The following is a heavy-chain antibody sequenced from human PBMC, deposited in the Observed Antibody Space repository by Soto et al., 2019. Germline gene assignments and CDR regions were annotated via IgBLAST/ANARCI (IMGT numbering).Heavy chain of an antibody. V-gene: IGHV3-72*01. CDR3: ARLMGTSFDL. J-gene: IGHJ4*02. Sequence: VGSLRLSGAASGFTFSDHHMDWVRQAPGKGLEWVGRARNKAHGYTTAYAASLKGRFTISRDDSKNSLSLQMNSLKTEDTAVYFCARLMGTSFDLWGQGTLVTVSS. CDR1: GFTFSDHH. D-gene: IGHD2-8*01. CDR2: ARNKAHGYTT.